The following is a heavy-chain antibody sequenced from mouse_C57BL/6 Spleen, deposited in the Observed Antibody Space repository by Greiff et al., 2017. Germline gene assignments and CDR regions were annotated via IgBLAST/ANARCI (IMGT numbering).Heavy chain of an antibody. J-gene: IGHJ2*01. Sequence: QVQLQQSGAELVRPGASVTLSCKASGYTFTDYEMHWVKQTPVHGLEWIGAIDPETGGTAYNQKFKGKAILTADKSSSTAYMELRSLTSEDSAVYYCTRGGYYESYFDDWGQGTTLTVSS. D-gene: IGHD2-3*01. V-gene: IGHV1-15*01. CDR3: TRGGYYESYFDD. CDR2: IDPETGGT. CDR1: GYTFTDYE.